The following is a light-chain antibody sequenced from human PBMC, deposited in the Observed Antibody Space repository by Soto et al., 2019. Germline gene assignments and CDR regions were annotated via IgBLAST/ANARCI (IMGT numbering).Light chain of an antibody. CDR3: CQALETPA. J-gene: IGKJ1*01. CDR1: QSLLHSNGYNY. Sequence: EIVVTQSPLSLPVTPGEPASISCTSSQSLLHSNGYNYLDWYLQKPGQSPQILIYLSSHRASGVPDRFRGSGSGTNFTLKISRVEAEDVGVYYCCQALETPAFGQGTRVEIK. V-gene: IGKV2-28*01. CDR2: LSS.